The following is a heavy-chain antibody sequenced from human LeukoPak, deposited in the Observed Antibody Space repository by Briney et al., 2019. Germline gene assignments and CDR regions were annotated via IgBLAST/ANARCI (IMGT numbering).Heavy chain of an antibody. V-gene: IGHV1-69*05. CDR3: ASPAPAPRPRYSGSYYAFDI. CDR2: IIPIFGTA. J-gene: IGHJ3*02. Sequence: ASVKVSCKASGGTFSSYAISWVRQAPGQGLEWMGRIIPIFGTANYAQKFQGRVTITTDESTSTAYMELSSLRSEDTAVYYCASPAPAPRPRYSGSYYAFDIWGQGTMVTGSS. CDR1: GGTFSSYA. D-gene: IGHD1-26*01.